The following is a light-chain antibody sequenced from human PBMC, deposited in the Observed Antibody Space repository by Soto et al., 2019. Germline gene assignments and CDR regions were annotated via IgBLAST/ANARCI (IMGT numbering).Light chain of an antibody. Sequence: QSVLSQPPSASGTPGQRVTISCSGSSSNIGSHTVNWYQQLPGTAPKLLIYSTTQRPSGVPDRFSGSKSGTSASLAISGLQSEDEADYYCAAWDDSLNGVVFGGGTKVTVL. CDR1: SSNIGSHT. V-gene: IGLV1-44*01. J-gene: IGLJ2*01. CDR2: STT. CDR3: AAWDDSLNGVV.